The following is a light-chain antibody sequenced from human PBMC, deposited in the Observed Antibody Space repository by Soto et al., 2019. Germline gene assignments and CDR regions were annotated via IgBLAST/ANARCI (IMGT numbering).Light chain of an antibody. CDR1: SSNIGSNY. CDR2: SNN. J-gene: IGLJ3*02. CDR3: AAWDDSLSGPWV. V-gene: IGLV1-47*02. Sequence: QSVLTQPPSASGTPGQRVTISCSGSSSNIGSNYVYWYQQLPGTAPKLLIYSNNQRPSGVPDRFSGSKSGTSASLAISGLRSEDEADYYCAAWDDSLSGPWVFGGGTKL.